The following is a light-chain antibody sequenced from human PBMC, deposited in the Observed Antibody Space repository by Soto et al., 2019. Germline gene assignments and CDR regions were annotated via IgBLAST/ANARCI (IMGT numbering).Light chain of an antibody. CDR2: LNSDGSH. CDR1: SGHSSYA. V-gene: IGLV4-69*01. J-gene: IGLJ1*01. Sequence: QLVLTQSPSASASLGASVKLTCTLSSGHSSYAIAWHQQQPEKGPRYLMKLNSDGSHSKGDGIPDRFSGYSSGAERYLTISSRQSEDEADYYCQTWGTGIHYVFGTGTKLTVL. CDR3: QTWGTGIHYV.